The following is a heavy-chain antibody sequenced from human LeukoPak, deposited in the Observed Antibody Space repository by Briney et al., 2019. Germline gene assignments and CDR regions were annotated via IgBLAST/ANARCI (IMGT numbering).Heavy chain of an antibody. CDR1: GFSLNTNGVG. V-gene: IGHV2-5*02. J-gene: IGHJ4*02. D-gene: IGHD2-2*02. CDR3: ARVGLCSSTSCYSGAYYFDY. CDR2: IYWDADK. Sequence: ESGPTLVKPTQTLTLTCTFSGFSLNTNGVGVGWIRQPPGKALEWLALIYWDADKRCSPSLKSRLTVTKDTSKNQVVLTMTNMDLVDTATYYCARVGLCSSTSCYSGAYYFDYWGQGTLVTVSS.